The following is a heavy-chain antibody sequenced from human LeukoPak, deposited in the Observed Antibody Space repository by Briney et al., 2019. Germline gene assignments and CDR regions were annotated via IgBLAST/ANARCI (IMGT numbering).Heavy chain of an antibody. CDR2: INHSGST. D-gene: IGHD5-12*01. CDR3: ASGRGGYDWFPAEIEQ. V-gene: IGHV4-34*01. J-gene: IGHJ4*02. CDR1: GGSFSGYY. Sequence: TSETLSLTCAVYGGSFSGYYWSWIRKPQGKGLGWIWKINHSGSTNSNPSPTSRVPISVDTSKNQFSVRLSSVTGADTAVYYCASGRGGYDWFPAEIEQWGQGPLVSVS.